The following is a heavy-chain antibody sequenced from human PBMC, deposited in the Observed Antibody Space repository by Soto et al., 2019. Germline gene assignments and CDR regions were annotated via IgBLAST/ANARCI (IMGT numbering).Heavy chain of an antibody. CDR2: INAGNGNT. Sequence: QVQLVQSGAEVKKPGASVKVSCKASGYTFTSYAMHWVRQAPGQRLEWMGWINAGNGNTKYSQKFQGRVTITRDTSASTAYMELSSLRSEDTAVYYCARDHDAGTSFDSWGQGTLVTVSS. V-gene: IGHV1-3*01. CDR1: GYTFTSYA. CDR3: ARDHDAGTSFDS. D-gene: IGHD6-13*01. J-gene: IGHJ4*02.